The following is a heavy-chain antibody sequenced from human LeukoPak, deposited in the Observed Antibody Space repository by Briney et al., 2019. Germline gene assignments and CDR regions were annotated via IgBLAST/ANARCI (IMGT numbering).Heavy chain of an antibody. CDR1: GSTFSSYT. Sequence: SVKVSCKASGSTFSSYTISWVRQAPGQGLEWMGRIIPILGIANYAQKFQGRVTITADKSTSTAYMELSSLRSEDTAVYYCARDLLRNSLRYWGQGTLVTVSS. V-gene: IGHV1-69*04. D-gene: IGHD4-23*01. CDR2: IIPILGIA. CDR3: ARDLLRNSLRY. J-gene: IGHJ4*02.